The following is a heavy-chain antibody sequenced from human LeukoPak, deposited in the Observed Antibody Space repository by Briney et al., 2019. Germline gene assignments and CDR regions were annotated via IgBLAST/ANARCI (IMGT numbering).Heavy chain of an antibody. CDR3: ARDAGRGVSYNY. CDR1: GGTFSSYA. Sequence: EASVKVSCKASGGTFSSYAISWLRQAPGQGLEWMGGIIPIFGTANYAQKFQGRVTITADESTSTAYMELSSLRSEDTAVYYCARDAGRGVSYNYWGQGTLVTVSS. CDR2: IIPIFGTA. V-gene: IGHV1-69*13. J-gene: IGHJ4*02. D-gene: IGHD3-10*01.